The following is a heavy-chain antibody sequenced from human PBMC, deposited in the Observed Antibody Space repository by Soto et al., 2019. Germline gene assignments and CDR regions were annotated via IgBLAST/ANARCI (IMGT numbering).Heavy chain of an antibody. J-gene: IGHJ4*02. CDR3: AKVKADSSAAAYLEY. CDR2: SQSRSDGATT. D-gene: IGHD3-3*01. Sequence: PGXSQELASAASRFTFSTTWATAIHQVPVQGLARVGPSQSRSDGATTGYAGPVKGRLTSSSDDSEATLSLQMNTQKTEDTAVYYCAKVKADSSAAAYLEYWGQGTVVTGS. V-gene: IGHV3-15*01. CDR1: RFTFSTTW.